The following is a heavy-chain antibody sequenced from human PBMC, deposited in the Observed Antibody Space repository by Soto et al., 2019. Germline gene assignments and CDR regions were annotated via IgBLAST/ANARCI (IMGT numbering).Heavy chain of an antibody. J-gene: IGHJ2*01. CDR3: ARKVVGSTSRPDYWYFEV. CDR2: ISGGGDAT. Sequence: EVQLLESGGDSVQPGGSVRLSCAGSGFTFINYAMNWVRQAPGKGLEWVSTISGGGDATFFADSVRGRFTFSRDNSKNTVALQMNSLGVDDTAVYYCARKVVGSTSRPDYWYFEVWGRGTLVTVSS. D-gene: IGHD2-21*01. V-gene: IGHV3-23*01. CDR1: GFTFINYA.